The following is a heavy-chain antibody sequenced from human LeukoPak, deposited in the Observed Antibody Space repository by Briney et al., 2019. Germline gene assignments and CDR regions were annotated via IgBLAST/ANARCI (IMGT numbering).Heavy chain of an antibody. J-gene: IGHJ3*02. CDR2: IYHSGST. Sequence: SETLSLTCTVSGYSISSGYYWGWIRPPPGKGLEWIGSIYHSGSTYYNPSLKSRVTISVDTSKNQFSLKLSSVTAADTAVYYRARGYYYDFPSQPGAFDIWGQGTMVTVSS. CDR1: GYSISSGYY. V-gene: IGHV4-38-2*02. CDR3: ARGYYYDFPSQPGAFDI. D-gene: IGHD3-22*01.